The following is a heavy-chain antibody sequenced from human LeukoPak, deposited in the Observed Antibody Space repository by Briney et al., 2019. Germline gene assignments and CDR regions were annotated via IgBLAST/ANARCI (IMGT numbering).Heavy chain of an antibody. J-gene: IGHJ6*04. CDR1: GFTFSSYS. V-gene: IGHV3-21*01. D-gene: IGHD3-10*01. Sequence: GGSLRLSCAASGFTFSSYSMNWVRQAPGKGLEWVSSISSSSSYIYYADSVKGRFTISRDNGKNSMYLQMNSLRADDTAVYYCARGFYFGSRRSDVWGKGTTVTISS. CDR2: ISSSSSYI. CDR3: ARGFYFGSRRSDV.